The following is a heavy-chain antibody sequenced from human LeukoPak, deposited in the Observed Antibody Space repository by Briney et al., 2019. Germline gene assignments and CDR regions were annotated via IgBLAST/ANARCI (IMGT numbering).Heavy chain of an antibody. CDR1: GFTFSSYA. CDR3: ANTGYSSSWGEYFQH. V-gene: IGHV3-23*01. D-gene: IGHD6-13*01. J-gene: IGHJ1*01. CDR2: ISGSGGST. Sequence: PGGSLRLSCAASGFTFSSYAMSWVRQAPGKGLEWVSAISGSGGSTYYADSVKGRFTISRDNSENTLYLQMNSLRAEDTAVYYCANTGYSSSWGEYFQHWGQGTLVTVSS.